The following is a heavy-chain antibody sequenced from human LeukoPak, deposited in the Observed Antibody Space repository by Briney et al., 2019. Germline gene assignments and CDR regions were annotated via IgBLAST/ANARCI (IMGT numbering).Heavy chain of an antibody. V-gene: IGHV7-4-1*02. D-gene: IGHD3-22*01. Sequence: ASVKVSCKASGYTFTSYAMNWVRQAPGQGLEWMGWINTNTGNPTYAQGFTGRFVFSLDTSVSTAYLQISSLKAEDTGVYYCAREEDNYDSSGYFDYWGQGTLVTVSS. J-gene: IGHJ4*02. CDR2: INTNTGNP. CDR3: AREEDNYDSSGYFDY. CDR1: GYTFTSYA.